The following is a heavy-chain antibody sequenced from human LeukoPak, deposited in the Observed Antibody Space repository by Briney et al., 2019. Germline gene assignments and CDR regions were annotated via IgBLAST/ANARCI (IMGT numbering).Heavy chain of an antibody. V-gene: IGHV4-34*01. Sequence: SETLSLTCAVYGGSFSGYYWSWIRQPPGKGLEWIGVINHSGSTNYNPSLKSRVTISVDTSKNQFSLKLSSVTAADTAVYYCARKRTTLEWLFFDYWGQGTLVTVSS. CDR2: INHSGST. D-gene: IGHD3-3*01. CDR1: GGSFSGYY. J-gene: IGHJ4*02. CDR3: ARKRTTLEWLFFDY.